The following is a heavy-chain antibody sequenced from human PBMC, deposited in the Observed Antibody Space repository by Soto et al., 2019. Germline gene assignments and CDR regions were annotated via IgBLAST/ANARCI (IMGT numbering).Heavy chain of an antibody. V-gene: IGHV1-18*01. D-gene: IGHD2-2*01. CDR2: ISAYNGNT. CDR3: AAGSYCSSTSCYFYSDYYYGMDV. J-gene: IGHJ6*02. Sequence: GASVKVSCKASGYTFTSYGISWVRQAPGQGLEWMGWISAYNGNTNYAQKLQGRVTMTTDTSTSTAYMELSSLRSEDTAVYYCAAGSYCSSTSCYFYSDYYYGMDVWGQGTTVTVSS. CDR1: GYTFTSYG.